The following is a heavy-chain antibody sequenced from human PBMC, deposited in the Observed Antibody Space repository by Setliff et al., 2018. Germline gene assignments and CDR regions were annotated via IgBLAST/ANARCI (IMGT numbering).Heavy chain of an antibody. CDR1: GGTFRSDG. V-gene: IGHV1-69*13. D-gene: IGHD3-22*01. Sequence: AASVKVSCKASGGTFRSDGFNWVRQAPGQGLEWMGRVIPVFRTANYAQKFQGRVTISADESTRTAYMELSSLRFEDTALYYCARDTRDKFDTSGYYLSFDSWGQGTLVTVSS. CDR3: ARDTRDKFDTSGYYLSFDS. CDR2: VIPVFRTA. J-gene: IGHJ4*02.